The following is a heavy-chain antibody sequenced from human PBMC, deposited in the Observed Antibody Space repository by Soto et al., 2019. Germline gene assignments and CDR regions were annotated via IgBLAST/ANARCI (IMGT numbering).Heavy chain of an antibody. CDR1: GFTFSSYS. J-gene: IGHJ4*02. Sequence: EVQLVESGGGLVKPGGSLRLSCAASGFTFSSYSMNWVRQAPGKGLEWVSSISSSSSYIYYADSVKGRFTISRDNSKNTLYLQMNSLRAEDTAVYYCARGYDILTGYPDYWGQGTLVTVSS. D-gene: IGHD3-9*01. V-gene: IGHV3-21*01. CDR3: ARGYDILTGYPDY. CDR2: ISSSSSYI.